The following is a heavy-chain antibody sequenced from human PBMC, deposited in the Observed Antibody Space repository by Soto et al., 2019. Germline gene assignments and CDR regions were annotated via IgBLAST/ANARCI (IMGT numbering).Heavy chain of an antibody. J-gene: IGHJ5*02. CDR1: GGTFSSYA. Sequence: QVQLVQSGAEVKKPGSSVKVSCKASGGTFSSYAISWVRQAPGQGLEWMGGIIPIFGTANYAQKFQGRVTITADESTSTAYMELSSLRSEDTAVYYCARVGGGFWSGYYGHPGFDPWGQVTLVTVSS. CDR3: ARVGGGFWSGYYGHPGFDP. D-gene: IGHD3-3*01. V-gene: IGHV1-69*01. CDR2: IIPIFGTA.